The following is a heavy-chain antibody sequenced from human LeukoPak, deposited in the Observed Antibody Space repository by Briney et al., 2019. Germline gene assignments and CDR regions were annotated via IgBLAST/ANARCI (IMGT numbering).Heavy chain of an antibody. J-gene: IGHJ4*02. D-gene: IGHD4-23*01. Sequence: GESLQISCKGSGYSFTSYWNGWGRQMPGKGLEWMGIIYPGDSDTRYSPSFQGQVTISADKSISTAYLQWSSLKASDTAMYYCARLLLDGPWGSGPYGGNSNTRFDYWGQGTLVTVSS. CDR2: IYPGDSDT. CDR3: ARLLLDGPWGSGPYGGNSNTRFDY. CDR1: GYSFTSYW. V-gene: IGHV5-51*01.